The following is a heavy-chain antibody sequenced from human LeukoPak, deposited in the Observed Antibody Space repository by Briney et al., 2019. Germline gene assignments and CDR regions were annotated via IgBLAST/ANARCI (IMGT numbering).Heavy chain of an antibody. D-gene: IGHD6-19*01. V-gene: IGHV1-69*05. J-gene: IGHJ4*02. CDR3: ARDRIAVAVVYYFDY. CDR2: IIPIFGTA. CDR1: GGTFSSYA. Sequence: SVKVSCKASGGTFSSYAISWVRQAPGQGLEWMGRIIPIFGTANYAQKFQGRVTITTDESTSTAYMELSSLRSEDTAVYSCARDRIAVAVVYYFDYWGQGTLVTVSS.